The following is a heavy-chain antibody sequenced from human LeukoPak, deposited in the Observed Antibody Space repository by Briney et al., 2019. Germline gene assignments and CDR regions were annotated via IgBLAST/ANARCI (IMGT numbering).Heavy chain of an antibody. D-gene: IGHD3-22*01. CDR3: AREADYYDSSGHNWFDP. CDR2: ISYDGSNK. V-gene: IGHV3-30*14. Sequence: GGSLRLSCAASGFTFSSYAMHWVRQAPGKGLEWVAVISYDGSNKYYADSVKGRFTISRDNSKNTLYLQMNSLRAEDTAVYYCAREADYYDSSGHNWFDPWGQGTLVTVSS. J-gene: IGHJ5*02. CDR1: GFTFSSYA.